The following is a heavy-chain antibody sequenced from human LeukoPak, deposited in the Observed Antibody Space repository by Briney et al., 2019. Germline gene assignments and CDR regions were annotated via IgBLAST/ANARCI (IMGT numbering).Heavy chain of an antibody. CDR3: ARNMVRGVKAIDY. D-gene: IGHD3-10*01. J-gene: IGHJ4*02. CDR1: GGSISSGDYY. CDR2: IYYSGST. V-gene: IGHV4-30-4*08. Sequence: PSETLSLTCTVSGGSISSGDYYWSWIRQPPGKGLEWIGYIYYSGSTYYNPSLKSRVTISVDTSKNQFSLKLSSVTAADTAVSYCARNMVRGVKAIDYWGQGTLVTVSS.